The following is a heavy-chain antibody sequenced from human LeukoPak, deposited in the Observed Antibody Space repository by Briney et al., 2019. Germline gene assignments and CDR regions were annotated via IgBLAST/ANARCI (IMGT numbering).Heavy chain of an antibody. Sequence: ASVKVSCKTSGYTFTSFGITWMRQAPGQGLEWMGWISAYNGNINYAQNLQGRVTMTTDTFTSTAYMDLRSLTSDDTAVHYCARGQSIAGPFDVWGQGTMVTVSS. J-gene: IGHJ3*01. V-gene: IGHV1-18*01. CDR3: ARGQSIAGPFDV. D-gene: IGHD6-6*01. CDR1: GYTFTSFG. CDR2: ISAYNGNI.